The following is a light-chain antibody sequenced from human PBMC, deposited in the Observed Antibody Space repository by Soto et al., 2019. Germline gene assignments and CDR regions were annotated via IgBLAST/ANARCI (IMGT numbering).Light chain of an antibody. Sequence: EIVWTQSPATLSSSPGERATLSCSASQSVSSYLAGYQQKPGQAPRLLIYDASNRATGIPARFSGSGSGTDFTLTISSREPEDFAVYYCQQRSNWWTFGQGTKVESK. CDR2: DAS. J-gene: IGKJ1*01. CDR1: QSVSSY. V-gene: IGKV3-11*01. CDR3: QQRSNWWT.